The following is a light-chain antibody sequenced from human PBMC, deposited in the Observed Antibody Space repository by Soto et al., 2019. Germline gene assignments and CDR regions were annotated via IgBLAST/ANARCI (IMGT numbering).Light chain of an antibody. CDR3: SSYTSSSTVI. CDR1: SSDIGSYNY. J-gene: IGLJ2*01. Sequence: QSALAQPAYVSGSPGQSITISCTGSSSDIGSYNYVCWYQQRPGKAPKLIIYDVDYRPSGVSHRFSGSRSGNTASLTISGLQAEDEADYYCSSYTSSSTVIFGGGTKVTVL. V-gene: IGLV2-14*03. CDR2: DVD.